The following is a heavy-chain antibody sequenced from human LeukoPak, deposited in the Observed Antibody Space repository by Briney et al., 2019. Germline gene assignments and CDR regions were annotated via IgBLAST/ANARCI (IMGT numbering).Heavy chain of an antibody. J-gene: IGHJ4*02. V-gene: IGHV3-53*01. CDR2: IYSGGST. D-gene: IGHD1-14*01. CDR1: GFTVISNY. CDR3: AREVGSRMDY. Sequence: PGGSLRLSWAASGFTVISNYMSWVRQAPGKGLEWVSVIYSGGSTYYADSVKGRFTISRDNSKNTLYLQMNSLRAEDTAVYYCAREVGSRMDYWGQGALVTVSS.